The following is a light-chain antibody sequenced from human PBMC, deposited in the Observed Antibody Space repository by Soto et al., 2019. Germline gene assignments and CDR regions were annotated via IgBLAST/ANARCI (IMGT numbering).Light chain of an antibody. J-gene: IGKJ2*01. CDR2: GAS. CDR3: QQYGISPLMYT. V-gene: IGKV3-20*01. Sequence: EIVLMQSPGTLSLSPGERATLSCRASQTVTNNYLAWYQQKPGQAPRLLIYGASSRATGVPDRFSGSGSWTDFTLTITRLQPEDFAVYYCQQYGISPLMYTFGQGTKL. CDR1: QTVTNNY.